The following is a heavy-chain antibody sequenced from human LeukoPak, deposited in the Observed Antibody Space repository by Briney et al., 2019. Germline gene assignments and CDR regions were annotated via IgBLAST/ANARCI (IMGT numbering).Heavy chain of an antibody. J-gene: IGHJ4*02. Sequence: SETLSLTCTVSGASISDYFWSWIRQSPGKGLEWIGYIYYKGDTNYNPSLTSRVTISMNTSKNQFSLKLKSVPSADTAVYYCARDRRYCTGGTCYLDPYFDYWGQGTLVTVSS. CDR3: ARDRRYCTGGTCYLDPYFDY. CDR2: IYYKGDT. CDR1: GASISDYF. V-gene: IGHV4-59*13. D-gene: IGHD2-8*02.